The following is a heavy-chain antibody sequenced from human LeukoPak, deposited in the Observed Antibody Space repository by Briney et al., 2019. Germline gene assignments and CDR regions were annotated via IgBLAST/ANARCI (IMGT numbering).Heavy chain of an antibody. V-gene: IGHV4-59*08. CDR1: GGSISSYY. J-gene: IGHJ5*02. CDR2: IYYSGST. Sequence: SETLSLTCTVSGGSISSYYWSWIRQPPGKGLEWIGYIYYSGSTNYNPSLKSRVTISVDTSKNQFSLKLSSVTAADTAVYYCARHRNPLICSTSCYLHWFDPWGQGTLVTVSS. CDR3: ARHRNPLICSTSCYLHWFDP. D-gene: IGHD2-2*01.